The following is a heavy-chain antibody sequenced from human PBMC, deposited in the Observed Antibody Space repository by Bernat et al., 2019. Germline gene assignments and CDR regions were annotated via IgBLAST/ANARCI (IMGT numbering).Heavy chain of an antibody. CDR3: ATFTFGGVPSRYYFDY. Sequence: QVQLQQWGAGLLKPSETLSLTCAVYGGSFSGYYWSWIRQPPGKGLEWIGEINHSGSTNYNPSLKSRVTISVDTSKNQFSLKLSSVTAADTAVYYCATFTFGGVPSRYYFDYWGQGTLVPVSS. J-gene: IGHJ4*02. D-gene: IGHD3-16*01. V-gene: IGHV4-34*01. CDR2: INHSGST. CDR1: GGSFSGYY.